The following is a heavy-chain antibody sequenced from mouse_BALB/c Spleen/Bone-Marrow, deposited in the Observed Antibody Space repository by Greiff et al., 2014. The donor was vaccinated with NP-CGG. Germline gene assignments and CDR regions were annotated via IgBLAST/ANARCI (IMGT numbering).Heavy chain of an antibody. Sequence: VQLQESGAELVRPGTSVKVSCKASGYAFTNYWIEWIKQRPGQGLEWIGVINPGSGGINYNEKFKRKATLTADKSSSTAYMQLSSLTSDDSAVYFCARELVRGMDYWGQGTSVTVSS. V-gene: IGHV1-54*01. CDR1: GYAFTNYW. CDR2: INPGSGGI. CDR3: ARELVRGMDY. J-gene: IGHJ4*01. D-gene: IGHD1-1*01.